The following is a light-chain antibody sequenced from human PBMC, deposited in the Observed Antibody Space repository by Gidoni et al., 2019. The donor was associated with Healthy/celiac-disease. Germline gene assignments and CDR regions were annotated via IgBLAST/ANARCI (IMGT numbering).Light chain of an antibody. J-gene: IGKJ4*01. CDR3: QHSGT. Sequence: DIQMTQSPYSLSASVGDRVTITCQASQDISNYLNWYQQKPGKAPKLLIYDASNLETGVPSRFSGSGSGTDFTFTISSLQPEDIATYYCQHSGTFGGGTKVEIK. CDR1: QDISNY. V-gene: IGKV1-33*01. CDR2: DAS.